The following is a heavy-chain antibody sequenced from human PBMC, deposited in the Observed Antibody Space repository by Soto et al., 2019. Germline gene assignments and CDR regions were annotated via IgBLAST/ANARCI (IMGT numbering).Heavy chain of an antibody. V-gene: IGHV1-18*01. D-gene: IGHD4-17*01. Sequence: ASVKVSCKASGYTFTSYGISWVRQAPGQGLEWMGWISAYNGNTNYAQKLQGRVTMTTDTSTSTAYMELRSLRSDDTAVYYCARDKMTTVVEEYYYYCYGMDVWGQGTTVTVSS. J-gene: IGHJ6*02. CDR3: ARDKMTTVVEEYYYYCYGMDV. CDR1: GYTFTSYG. CDR2: ISAYNGNT.